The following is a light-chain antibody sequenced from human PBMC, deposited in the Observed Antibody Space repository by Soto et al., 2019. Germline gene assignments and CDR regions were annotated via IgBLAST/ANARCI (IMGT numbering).Light chain of an antibody. V-gene: IGKV1-5*01. Sequence: DIQITQSPSTLSASVVDTVTVTFLASQSVSGWLAWYQQKPGEAPKLLIYDASALPRGVPSRFSGSGSGTKFTLTIASLQPDDFATYYCQKYETFSGKFGPGTKVDIK. CDR2: DAS. J-gene: IGKJ1*01. CDR3: QKYETFSGK. CDR1: QSVSGW.